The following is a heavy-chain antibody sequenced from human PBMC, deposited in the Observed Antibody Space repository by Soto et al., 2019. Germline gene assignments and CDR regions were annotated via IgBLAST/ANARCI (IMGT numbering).Heavy chain of an antibody. CDR2: INAGNGNT. D-gene: IGHD2-15*01. V-gene: IGHV1-3*01. CDR1: GYTFTSYA. CDR3: ARGPGGPDGPGDY. Sequence: QVQLVQSGAEVKQPWASVKVSCKASGYTFTSYAMHWVRQAPGQRLEWMGWINAGNGNTKYSQKFQGRVTITRDTSASTAYMELSSLRSEDTAVYYCARGPGGPDGPGDYWGQGTLVPVSS. J-gene: IGHJ4*02.